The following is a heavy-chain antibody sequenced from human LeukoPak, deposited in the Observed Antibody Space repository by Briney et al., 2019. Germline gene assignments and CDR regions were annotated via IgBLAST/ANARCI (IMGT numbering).Heavy chain of an antibody. Sequence: SETLSLTCAVSGWSFNDYYWNWIRQPPGKGLEWSGEINARGDTNYNPSLKSRVTISVDTSKKQFSLRLTSMIAADTALYYCARGQVPAARGYNWFDPWGQGTLVTVSS. CDR3: ARGQVPAARGYNWFDP. D-gene: IGHD2-2*01. CDR1: GWSFNDYY. V-gene: IGHV4-34*01. J-gene: IGHJ5*02. CDR2: INARGDT.